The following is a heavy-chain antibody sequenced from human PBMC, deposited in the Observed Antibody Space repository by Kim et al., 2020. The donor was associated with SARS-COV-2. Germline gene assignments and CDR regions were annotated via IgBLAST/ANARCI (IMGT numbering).Heavy chain of an antibody. CDR2: IYYSGST. D-gene: IGHD3-22*01. J-gene: IGHJ4*02. CDR1: GGSISSYY. V-gene: IGHV4-59*01. CDR3: ARDLRLWYYDSSGYFDY. Sequence: SETLSLTCTVSGGSISSYYWSWIRQPPGKGLEWIGYIYYSGSTNYNPSLKSRVTISVDTSKNQFSLKLSSVTAADTAVYYCARDLRLWYYDSSGYFDYWGQGTLVTVSS.